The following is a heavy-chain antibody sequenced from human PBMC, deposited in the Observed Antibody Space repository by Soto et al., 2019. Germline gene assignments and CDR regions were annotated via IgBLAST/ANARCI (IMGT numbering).Heavy chain of an antibody. CDR1: GDTFTGYY. Sequence: GASVKVSCKACGDTFTGYYMHWVRQAPGQGLEWMGWINPNSGGTNYAQKFQGWVTMTRDTSISTAYMELSRLRSDDTAVYYCAREKGYSYGFRGYYYGMDVWGQGTTVTVSS. D-gene: IGHD5-18*01. CDR2: INPNSGGT. CDR3: AREKGYSYGFRGYYYGMDV. V-gene: IGHV1-2*04. J-gene: IGHJ6*02.